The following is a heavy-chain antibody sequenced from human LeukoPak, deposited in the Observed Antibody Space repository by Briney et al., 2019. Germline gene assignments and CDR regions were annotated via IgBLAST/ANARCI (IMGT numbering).Heavy chain of an antibody. CDR2: INPNSGGT. CDR3: ARGDSIVAVVAHTMGY. CDR1: GYTFTGYY. V-gene: IGHV1-2*02. Sequence: ASVKVSCKASGYTFTGYYMHWVRQAPGQGLEWMGWINPNSGGTNYAQKFQGRVTMTRDTSISTAYMELSRLRSDDTAVYYCARGDSIVAVVAHTMGYWGQGTLVTVSS. J-gene: IGHJ4*02. D-gene: IGHD2-15*01.